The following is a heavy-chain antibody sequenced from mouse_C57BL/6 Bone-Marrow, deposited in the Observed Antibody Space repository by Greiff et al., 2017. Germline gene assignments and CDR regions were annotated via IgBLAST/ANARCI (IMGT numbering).Heavy chain of an antibody. J-gene: IGHJ4*01. CDR3: ARDWMDY. Sequence: QVQLQQPGAELVRPGTSVKLSCKASGYTFTSYWMHWVKQRPGQGLEWIGVIDPSDSYTNYNQKFKGKATLTVDTSSSTAYMQLSSLTSEDSAVYYCARDWMDYRGQGTSVTVSS. D-gene: IGHD4-1*01. CDR1: GYTFTSYW. V-gene: IGHV1-59*01. CDR2: IDPSDSYT.